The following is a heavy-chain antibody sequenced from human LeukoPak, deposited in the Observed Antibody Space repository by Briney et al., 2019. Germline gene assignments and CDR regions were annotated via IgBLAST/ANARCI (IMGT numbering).Heavy chain of an antibody. CDR3: AKDRAKVTGEFDY. V-gene: IGHV3-48*04. D-gene: IGHD3-16*01. J-gene: IGHJ4*02. CDR2: ISSSRSTI. Sequence: GGSLRLSCAASGFTFSTYSMNWVRQAPGKGLEWVSYISSSRSTIYYADCVKGRFTISRDNAKNSLYLQMNSLRAEDTAVYYCAKDRAKVTGEFDYWGQGTLVTVSS. CDR1: GFTFSTYS.